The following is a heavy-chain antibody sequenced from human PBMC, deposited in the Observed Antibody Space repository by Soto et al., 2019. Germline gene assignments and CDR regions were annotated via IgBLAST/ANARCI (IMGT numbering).Heavy chain of an antibody. J-gene: IGHJ5*01. Sequence: PGVSPRLSSAASGFTFISYTMNWVRQAPGKGLEWISSIIIGSSYIYYAGSFKGRFTISMYNAKNSLFLQMNSLRADDTAVYYCASDILSVGAYPDSWGQGTKVTVSS. D-gene: IGHD3-16*01. CDR3: ASDILSVGAYPDS. CDR2: IIIGSSYI. CDR1: GFTFISYT. V-gene: IGHV3-21*01.